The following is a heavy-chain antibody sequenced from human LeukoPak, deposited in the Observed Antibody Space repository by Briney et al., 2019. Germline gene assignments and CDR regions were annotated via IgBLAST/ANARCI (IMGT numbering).Heavy chain of an antibody. CDR2: ISSSSSYI. CDR1: GFTFSSYS. CDR3: ARGIVGATSPGY. D-gene: IGHD1-26*01. J-gene: IGHJ4*02. V-gene: IGHV3-21*01. Sequence: GGSLRLSCAASGFTFSSYSMNWVRQAPGKGLEWVSSISSSSSYIYYADSVKARFTISRDNAKNSLYLQMNSLRAEDTAVYYCARGIVGATSPGYWGQGTLVTVSS.